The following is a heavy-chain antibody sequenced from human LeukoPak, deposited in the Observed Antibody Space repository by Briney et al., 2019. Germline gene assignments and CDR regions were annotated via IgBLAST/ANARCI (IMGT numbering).Heavy chain of an antibody. CDR1: GGSFSDYY. V-gene: IGHV4-34*01. Sequence: KTSETLSLTCAVYGGSFSDYYWSWIRQPPGKGLEWIGEINHSGSTNYNPSLKSRVTISVDTSKNHFSLKLSSVTAADTAVYYCARSVEGYCRGGSCYYYSYYMDVWGKGTTVTVSS. CDR2: INHSGST. D-gene: IGHD2-15*01. J-gene: IGHJ6*03. CDR3: ARSVEGYCRGGSCYYYSYYMDV.